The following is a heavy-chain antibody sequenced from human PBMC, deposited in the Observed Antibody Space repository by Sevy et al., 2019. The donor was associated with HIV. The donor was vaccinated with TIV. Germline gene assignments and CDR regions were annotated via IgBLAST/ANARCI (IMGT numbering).Heavy chain of an antibody. D-gene: IGHD6-19*01. CDR2: IKTKTYGGTT. CDR3: TRDLYGSGWFYFDY. Sequence: GGSLRLSCTASGFTFSDYAMSWVRQAPGKGLEWVGFIKTKTYGGTTENAASVKGRFIISREDSKNIAYLQMNSLKTEDTAVYYCTRDLYGSGWFYFDYWGQGTLVTVSS. J-gene: IGHJ4*02. V-gene: IGHV3-49*04. CDR1: GFTFSDYA.